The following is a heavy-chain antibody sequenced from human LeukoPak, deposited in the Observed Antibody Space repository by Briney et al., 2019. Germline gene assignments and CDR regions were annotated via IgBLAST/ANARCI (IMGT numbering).Heavy chain of an antibody. CDR3: ARDSYGDSRPYYYYYMDV. CDR1: GYTFTSYY. Sequence: ASVKVSCKASGYTFTSYYMHWVRQAPGQGLEWMGIINPSGGSTSYAQKFQGRVTMTRDMSTSTVYMELSSLRSEDTAVYYCARDSYGDSRPYYYYYMDVWGKGTTVTVSS. V-gene: IGHV1-46*01. J-gene: IGHJ6*03. CDR2: INPSGGST. D-gene: IGHD4-17*01.